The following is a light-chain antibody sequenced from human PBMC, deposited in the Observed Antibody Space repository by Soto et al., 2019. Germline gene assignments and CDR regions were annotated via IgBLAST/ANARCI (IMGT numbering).Light chain of an antibody. CDR3: QQYSASPST. V-gene: IGKV3-20*01. CDR2: GAS. Sequence: EIVLTQSPGTLSLSPGERATLSCRASQSVSSSYLVWYQQKPGQALRLLIYGASSRATGIPDRFSGSGSGTDFALTISRLEPEDFALYYCQQYSASPSTFGQGTKLEIK. J-gene: IGKJ2*01. CDR1: QSVSSSY.